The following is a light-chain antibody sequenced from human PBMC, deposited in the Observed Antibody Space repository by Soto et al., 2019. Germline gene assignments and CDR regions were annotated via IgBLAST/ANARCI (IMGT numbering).Light chain of an antibody. J-gene: IGKJ2*01. V-gene: IGKV1-5*03. CDR3: QQYNSYSPYT. Sequence: DIQMTQSPSTLSASVGDRVTITCRASQSISSWLAWYQQKPGKAPKLLIYKASSLESGVPSRFSGSGSGTEXXXTXXXLQPDDFATYYCQQYNSYSPYTFGQGTKLEIK. CDR1: QSISSW. CDR2: KAS.